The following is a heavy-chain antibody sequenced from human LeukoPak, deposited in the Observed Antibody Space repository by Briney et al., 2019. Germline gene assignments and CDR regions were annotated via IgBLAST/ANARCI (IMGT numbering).Heavy chain of an antibody. CDR3: AREEAVVVVAAYYYYYGMDV. D-gene: IGHD2-15*01. J-gene: IGHJ6*02. CDR2: INPSGGST. Sequence: ASVKVSCKASGYTLTSYYMHWVRQAPGQGLEWMGIINPSGGSTSYAQKFQGRVTMTRDTSTSTVYMELSSLRSEDTAVYYCAREEAVVVVAAYYYYYGMDVWGQGTTVTVSS. V-gene: IGHV1-46*01. CDR1: GYTLTSYY.